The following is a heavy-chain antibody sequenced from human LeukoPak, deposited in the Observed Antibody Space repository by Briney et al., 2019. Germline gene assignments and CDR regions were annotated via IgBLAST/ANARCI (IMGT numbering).Heavy chain of an antibody. CDR2: INPSGVST. V-gene: IGHV1-46*01. CDR3: ARFAVHRRIAVDGQFGLDY. J-gene: IGHJ4*02. CDR1: GYSFTSHQ. D-gene: IGHD6-19*01. Sequence: ASVKVSCTASGYSFTSHQMHWVRQAPGQGLEWMGIINPSGVSTNYAQKFQGRVTMTRDTSTSTVYMELSSLRPEDTAVYYCARFAVHRRIAVDGQFGLDYWGQGTLVTVSS.